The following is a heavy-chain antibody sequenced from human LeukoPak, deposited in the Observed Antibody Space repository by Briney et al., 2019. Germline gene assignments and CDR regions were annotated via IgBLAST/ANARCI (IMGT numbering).Heavy chain of an antibody. CDR3: TRARVVTVPGTADYYFYMDV. CDR1: GFTFNTYA. CDR2: MTTISTLM. V-gene: IGHV3-21*01. Sequence: GGSLRLSCAASGFTFNTYAMNWVRQAPGKGLEWVSSMTTISTLMYYAASVKGRFTVSRDNAKNSLYLQMNSLRAEDTAVYYCTRARVVTVPGTADYYFYMDVWGQGTTVTVSS. D-gene: IGHD6-19*01. J-gene: IGHJ6*03.